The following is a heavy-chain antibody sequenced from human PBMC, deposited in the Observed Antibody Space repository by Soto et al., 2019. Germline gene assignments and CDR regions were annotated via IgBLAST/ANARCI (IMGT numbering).Heavy chain of an antibody. J-gene: IGHJ6*02. CDR3: ASSDVYSYYYYGMDV. CDR2: IYSGGST. V-gene: IGHV3-53*01. Sequence: VGSLRLCCAASGFTVSSNYMSWVRQAPGKGLEWVSAIYSGGSTYYADSVKGRFTISRDNSKNTLYLQMNSLRAKDTAVYYCASSDVYSYYYYGMDVWGQGTTVTVSS. CDR1: GFTVSSNY.